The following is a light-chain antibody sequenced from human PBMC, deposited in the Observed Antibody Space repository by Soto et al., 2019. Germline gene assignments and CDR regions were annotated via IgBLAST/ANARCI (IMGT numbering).Light chain of an antibody. J-gene: IGLJ1*01. CDR1: SSDVGGYNY. CDR3: CSYAGSYTSYNYV. CDR2: DVS. V-gene: IGLV2-11*01. Sequence: QSALAQPRSVSGSPGQSVTISCTGTSSDVGGYNYVSWYQQHPGKAPKLMIYDVSKRPSGVPDRFSGSKSGNTASLTISGLQAEDEADYYCCSYAGSYTSYNYVFGTGTKATVL.